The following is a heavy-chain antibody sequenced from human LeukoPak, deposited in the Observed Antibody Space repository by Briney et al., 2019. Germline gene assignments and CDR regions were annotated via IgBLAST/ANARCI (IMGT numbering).Heavy chain of an antibody. CDR1: GYTFTSYG. CDR2: ISAYNGNT. D-gene: IGHD3-10*01. CDR3: ARDNHELLWFGELYPLDY. Sequence: ASVKVSCKASGYTFTSYGISWVRQAPGQGLEWMGWISAYNGNTNYAQKLQGRVTMTTDTSTSTAYMELRGLRSDDTAVYYCARDNHELLWFGELYPLDYWGQGTLVTVSS. J-gene: IGHJ4*02. V-gene: IGHV1-18*04.